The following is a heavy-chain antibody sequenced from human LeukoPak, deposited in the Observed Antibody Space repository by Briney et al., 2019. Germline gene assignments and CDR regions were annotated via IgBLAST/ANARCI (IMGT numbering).Heavy chain of an antibody. D-gene: IGHD1-26*01. CDR1: GGSFSGYY. Sequence: SETLSLTCAVYGGSFSGYYWSWIRQPPGKGLEWIGEINHSGSTNYNPSLKSRVTISVDTSKNQFSLKLSSVTAADTAVYYCAXXSXGAKGFKRKVYFDYWGQGTLVTASS. V-gene: IGHV4-34*01. CDR2: INHSGST. CDR3: AXXSXGAKGFKRKVYFDY. J-gene: IGHJ4*02.